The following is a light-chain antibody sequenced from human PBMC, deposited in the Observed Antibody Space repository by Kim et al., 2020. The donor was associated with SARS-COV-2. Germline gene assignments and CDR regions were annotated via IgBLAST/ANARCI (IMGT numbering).Light chain of an antibody. Sequence: QSALTQPASVSGSPGQSITISCTGTSSDIGGYNYVSWYQLHPGKAPKLMIYEVTDRPSGVSNRFSGSKSGNTASLTISGLQAEDEADYYCSSYTSTSTLVFGGGTQLIV. CDR1: SSDIGGYNY. CDR2: EVT. CDR3: SSYTSTSTLV. V-gene: IGLV2-14*01. J-gene: IGLJ2*01.